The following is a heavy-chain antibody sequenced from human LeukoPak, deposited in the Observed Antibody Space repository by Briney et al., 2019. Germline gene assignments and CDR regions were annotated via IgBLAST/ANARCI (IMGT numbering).Heavy chain of an antibody. Sequence: SETLSLTCAVSGGSISTGGYSWSWIRQPPGKTLEWIGYIYDSGRAYYNPSLKSRVTISMDTSSNHFSLKLRSVTAADTAVYYCVRDIYDDNNWGQGTLVTVSS. CDR3: VRDIYDDNN. CDR2: IYDSGRA. V-gene: IGHV4-30-4*07. J-gene: IGHJ4*02. CDR1: GGSISTGGYS. D-gene: IGHD3-16*01.